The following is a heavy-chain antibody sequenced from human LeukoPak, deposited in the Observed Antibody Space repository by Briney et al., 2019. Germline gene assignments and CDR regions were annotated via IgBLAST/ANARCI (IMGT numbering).Heavy chain of an antibody. V-gene: IGHV3-7*01. CDR1: GFTFSNYW. D-gene: IGHD3-10*01. CDR2: VNQDESKK. Sequence: GGPLRLSCAASGFTFSNYWMSWVGQAPGKGLEGVANVNQDESKKYYVDSVKGRFTISRDNAKNSLYLQMNSLRAEDTAVYYCARGPPYYGSGTYVMSHFDSWGQGTLVTVSS. CDR3: ARGPPYYGSGTYVMSHFDS. J-gene: IGHJ4*02.